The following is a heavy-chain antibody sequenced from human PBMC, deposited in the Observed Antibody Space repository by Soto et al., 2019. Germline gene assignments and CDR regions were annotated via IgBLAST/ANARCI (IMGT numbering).Heavy chain of an antibody. CDR3: AKDSAPYPTYSYYYYDMDV. D-gene: IGHD3-16*01. CDR1: GLTFSSYG. Sequence: VQLVESGGGVVQPGRSLRLSCAASGLTFSSYGMHWVRQAPGKGLDWVAVISYDGSNKYYADSVKGRFTISRDNSKTTLYLQMNSLRAEDTAVYYCAKDSAPYPTYSYYYYDMDVWGQGTTATVSS. V-gene: IGHV3-30*18. CDR2: ISYDGSNK. J-gene: IGHJ6*02.